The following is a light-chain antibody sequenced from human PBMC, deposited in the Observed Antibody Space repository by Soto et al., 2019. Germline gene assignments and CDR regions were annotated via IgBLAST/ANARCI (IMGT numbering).Light chain of an antibody. CDR3: CSFTTSSTLV. CDR2: EVS. Sequence: QSALTQPASVSGSPGQSITISCTGTSSDIGAYNHVSWYQQNPGKAPQLIIYEVSNRPSRLSNRFSASKSGNAASLTISGLQAEDEADYFCCSFTTSSTLVFGTGTKLTVL. J-gene: IGLJ1*01. CDR1: SSDIGAYNH. V-gene: IGLV2-14*01.